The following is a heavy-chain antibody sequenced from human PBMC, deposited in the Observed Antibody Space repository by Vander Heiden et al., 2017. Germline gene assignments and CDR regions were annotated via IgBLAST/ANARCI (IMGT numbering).Heavy chain of an antibody. CDR1: GFIFSPYG. CDR2: ISYHGSHK. V-gene: IGHV3-30*18. Sequence: QVQLVESGGGVVQPGRYMVRYCVASGFIFSPYGMNWVRQSPGKVLGVVAVISYHGSHKYYADSVKGRFTISRDNSKNTLYLQMNSLRAEDTAVYYCAKEMTTVVTSGGVFEYWGQGTLVTVSS. CDR3: AKEMTTVVTSGGVFEY. J-gene: IGHJ4*02. D-gene: IGHD4-17*01.